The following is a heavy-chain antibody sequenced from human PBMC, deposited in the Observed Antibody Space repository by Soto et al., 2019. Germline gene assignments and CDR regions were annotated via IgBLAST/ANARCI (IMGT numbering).Heavy chain of an antibody. Sequence: QVQLVESGGGVVQPGRSLRLSCAASGFTFSSYAMHWVRQAPGKGLEWVAVISYDGSNKYYADSVKGRFTISRDNSKNTLYLQMNSLRAEDPAVYYCARGVRIAAADSGLDYWGQGTLVTVSS. D-gene: IGHD6-13*01. CDR3: ARGVRIAAADSGLDY. CDR2: ISYDGSNK. V-gene: IGHV3-30-3*01. CDR1: GFTFSSYA. J-gene: IGHJ4*02.